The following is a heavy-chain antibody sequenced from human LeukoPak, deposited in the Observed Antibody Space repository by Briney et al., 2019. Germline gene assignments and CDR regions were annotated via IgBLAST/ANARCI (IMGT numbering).Heavy chain of an antibody. J-gene: IGHJ5*02. Sequence: ASVKVSCKASGYTFTGYYMHRVRQAPGQGLEWMGWINPNSGGTNYAQKFQGRVTMTRDTSISTAYMELSRLRSDDTAVYYCARGGGMTTVTKSWFDPWGQGTLVTVSS. CDR2: INPNSGGT. D-gene: IGHD4-17*01. CDR3: ARGGGMTTVTKSWFDP. CDR1: GYTFTGYY. V-gene: IGHV1-2*02.